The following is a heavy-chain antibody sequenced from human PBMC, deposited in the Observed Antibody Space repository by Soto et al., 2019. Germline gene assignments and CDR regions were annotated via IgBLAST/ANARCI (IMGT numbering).Heavy chain of an antibody. D-gene: IGHD4-4*01. CDR3: ARAVSKRWEYYYYYYMDV. J-gene: IGHJ6*03. Sequence: SETLSLTCTVSGGSISSYYWSWIRQPPGKGLEWIGYIYYSGSTNYNPSLKSRVTISVDTSKNQFSLKLSSVTAADPAVYYCARAVSKRWEYYYYYYMDVWGKGTTVTVSS. CDR1: GGSISSYY. V-gene: IGHV4-59*01. CDR2: IYYSGST.